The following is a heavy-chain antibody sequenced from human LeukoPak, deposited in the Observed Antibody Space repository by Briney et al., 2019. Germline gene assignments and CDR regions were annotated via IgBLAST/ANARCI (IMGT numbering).Heavy chain of an antibody. J-gene: IGHJ4*02. D-gene: IGHD6-13*01. CDR2: IYTSGST. V-gene: IGHV4-4*07. Sequence: SETLSLTCTVSGGSISGYYWSWIRQPAGKGLEWIGRIYTSGSTNYNPSPKSRVTMSVDTSKNQFSLKLSSVTAADTAVYYCARDRGSSSWQPLDYWGQGTLVTVSS. CDR1: GGSISGYY. CDR3: ARDRGSSSWQPLDY.